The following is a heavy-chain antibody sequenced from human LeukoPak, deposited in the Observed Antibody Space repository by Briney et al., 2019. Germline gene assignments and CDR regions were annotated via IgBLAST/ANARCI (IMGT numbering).Heavy chain of an antibody. CDR1: GFTFSSYG. CDR2: IWYDGSNK. CDR3: AKCAESYGNDAFDM. V-gene: IGHV3-33*06. J-gene: IGHJ3*02. D-gene: IGHD3-16*01. Sequence: GGSLRLSCAASGFTFSSYGMHWVRQAPGKGLEWVAVIWYDGSNKYYADSVKGRFTISRDNSKSTMYLQMNSLRVEDTAVHYCAKCAESYGNDAFDMWGPGTMVTVSS.